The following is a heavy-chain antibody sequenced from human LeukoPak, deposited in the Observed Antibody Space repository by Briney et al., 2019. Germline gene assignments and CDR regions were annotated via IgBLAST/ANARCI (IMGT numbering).Heavy chain of an antibody. CDR1: GGSMSPYH. J-gene: IGHJ4*02. CDR2: TFTSGGT. Sequence: SETLSLTCTVSGGSMSPYHWSWIRQTPGKGLEWIGYTFTSGGTNYNPSLKSRVTISVDTSKNQFSLKMTSVTAADTAVYYCARQPFPPREDHFDFWGQGTLVTVSS. D-gene: IGHD1-26*01. CDR3: ARQPFPPREDHFDF. V-gene: IGHV4-4*09.